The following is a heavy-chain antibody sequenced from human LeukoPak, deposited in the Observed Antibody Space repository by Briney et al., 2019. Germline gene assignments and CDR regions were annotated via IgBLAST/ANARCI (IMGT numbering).Heavy chain of an antibody. J-gene: IGHJ4*02. CDR1: GGSISSSSYY. V-gene: IGHV4-39*01. CDR3: ARDKQWLVRE. CDR2: IYYSGST. D-gene: IGHD6-19*01. Sequence: NPSETLSLTCTVSGGSISSSSYYWGWIRQPPGKGLEWIGSIYYSGSTYYNPSLKSRVTISVDTSKNRFSLKLSSVTAADTAVYYCARDKQWLVREWGQGTLVTVSS.